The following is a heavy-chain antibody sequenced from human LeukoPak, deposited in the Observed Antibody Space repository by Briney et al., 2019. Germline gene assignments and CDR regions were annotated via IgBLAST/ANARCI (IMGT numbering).Heavy chain of an antibody. J-gene: IGHJ4*02. D-gene: IGHD6-13*01. CDR3: ARGVYVAAAQYGY. V-gene: IGHV4-59*01. CDR2: IYYSGTT. CDR1: GGSISSYY. Sequence: SETLSLTCTVSGGSISSYYWSWIRQPPGKGLEWIGYIYYSGTTNYNPSPKSRVTISVDTSKNQFSLKLSSVTAADTAVYYCARGVYVAAAQYGYWGQGTLVTVSS.